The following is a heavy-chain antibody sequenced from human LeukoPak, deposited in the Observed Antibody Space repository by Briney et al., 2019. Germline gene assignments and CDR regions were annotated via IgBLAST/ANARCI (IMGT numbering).Heavy chain of an antibody. D-gene: IGHD3-22*01. CDR3: ATVLVIVVASFDY. J-gene: IGHJ4*02. V-gene: IGHV1-58*01. CDR2: IVVGSGNT. CDR1: GFTFTTSA. Sequence: ASVKVSCKTSGFTFTTSALHWVRQARGQRLEWIGGIVVGSGNTNYAQKFQERVTLTRDMSTSTAYMELSSLRPEDTAVYYCATVLVIVVASFDYWGQGTLVTVSS.